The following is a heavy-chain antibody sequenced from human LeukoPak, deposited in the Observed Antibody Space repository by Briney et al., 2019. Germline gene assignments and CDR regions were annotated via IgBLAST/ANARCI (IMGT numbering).Heavy chain of an antibody. Sequence: GGSLRLSCAASGFTFSSYGMHWVRQAPGKGLEWVAVIWYDGTNIYYGDSVKGRFTISRDNAKNSLYLQMNSLRAEDTAVYFCARDHNWAFDYWGQGTLVTVSS. V-gene: IGHV3-33*01. CDR1: GFTFSSYG. D-gene: IGHD1-1*01. J-gene: IGHJ4*02. CDR2: IWYDGTNI. CDR3: ARDHNWAFDY.